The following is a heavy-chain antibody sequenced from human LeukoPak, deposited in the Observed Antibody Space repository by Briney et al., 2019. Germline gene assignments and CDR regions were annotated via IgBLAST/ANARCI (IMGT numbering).Heavy chain of an antibody. CDR1: GYTCTNYG. J-gene: IGHJ3*02. CDR3: ARDHIVVVPAATTTSGVFVDI. V-gene: IGHV1-69*13. D-gene: IGHD2-2*01. Sequence: SVKVSCKASGYTCTNYGISWVRQAPGQGLEWMGGIIPIFGTANYAQKFQGRVTITADESTSTAYMELSSLRSEDTAVYYCARDHIVVVPAATTTSGVFVDIWGQGTMVTVSS. CDR2: IIPIFGTA.